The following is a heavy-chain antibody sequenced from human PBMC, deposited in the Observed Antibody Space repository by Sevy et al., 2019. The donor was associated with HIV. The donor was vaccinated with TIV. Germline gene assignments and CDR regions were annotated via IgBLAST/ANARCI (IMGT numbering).Heavy chain of an antibody. J-gene: IGHJ6*02. V-gene: IGHV4-61*01. D-gene: IGHD6-13*01. CDR2: IYYSGST. CDR3: ARDFFGAAAGIYYYYGMDV. Sequence: SQTLSLTCTVSGGSVSSGSYYWSWIRQPPGKGLEWIGYIYYSGSTNYNPSLKSRVTISVDTSKNQFSLKLSSVTAADTAVYYCARDFFGAAAGIYYYYGMDVWGQGTTVTVSS. CDR1: GGSVSSGSYY.